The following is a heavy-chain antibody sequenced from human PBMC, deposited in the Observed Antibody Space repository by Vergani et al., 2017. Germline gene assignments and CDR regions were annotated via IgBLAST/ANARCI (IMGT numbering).Heavy chain of an antibody. CDR2: ISWNSGSI. V-gene: IGHV3-9*01. Sequence: EVQLVESGGGLVQPGRSLRLSCAASGFTFDDYAMHWVRQAPGKGLEWVSGISWNSGSIGYADSVKGRFTISRDNAKNSLYLQMNSLRAEDTAVYYCARDQYRGSYYDFWSGYGAFDIWGQGTMVTVSS. CDR1: GFTFDDYA. CDR3: ARDQYRGSYYDFWSGYGAFDI. D-gene: IGHD3-3*01. J-gene: IGHJ3*02.